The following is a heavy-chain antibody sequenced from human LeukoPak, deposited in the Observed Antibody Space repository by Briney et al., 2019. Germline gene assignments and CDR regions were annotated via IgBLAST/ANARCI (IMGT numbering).Heavy chain of an antibody. D-gene: IGHD6-13*01. CDR1: GYIFNIYG. CDR2: ISAYNGDT. Sequence: ASVKVSCTASGYIFNIYGISWVRQAPGQGLEWMGWISAYNGDTNYAQKLQGRVTMTTDTSTSTAYMELRSLRSDDTAVYYCARDHSSSGQLFDFWGQGTLVTVSS. J-gene: IGHJ4*02. V-gene: IGHV1-18*01. CDR3: ARDHSSSGQLFDF.